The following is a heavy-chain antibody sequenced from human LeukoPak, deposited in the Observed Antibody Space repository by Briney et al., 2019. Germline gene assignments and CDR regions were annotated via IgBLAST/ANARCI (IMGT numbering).Heavy chain of an antibody. V-gene: IGHV1-69*05. CDR2: IIPIFGTA. D-gene: IGHD3-3*01. Sequence: SVKVSCKASGGNFSSYAISWVRQAPGQGLEWMGGIIPIFGTANYAQKFQGRVTITTDESTSTAYMELSSLRSEDTAVYYCARDRGGVVIRNYYYYMDVWGKGTTVTVSS. J-gene: IGHJ6*03. CDR1: GGNFSSYA. CDR3: ARDRGGVVIRNYYYYMDV.